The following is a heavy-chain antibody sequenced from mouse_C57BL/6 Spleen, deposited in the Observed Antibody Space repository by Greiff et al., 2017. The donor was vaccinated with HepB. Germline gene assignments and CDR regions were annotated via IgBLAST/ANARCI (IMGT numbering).Heavy chain of an antibody. CDR1: GFTFSSYA. V-gene: IGHV5-4*03. Sequence: EVNVVESGGGLVKPGGSLKLSCAASGFTFSSYAMSWVRQTPEKRLEWVATISDGGSYTYYPDNVKGRFTISRDNAKNNLYLQMSHLKSEDTAMYYCARALNWDLAWFAYWGQGTLVTVSA. CDR2: ISDGGSYT. J-gene: IGHJ3*01. CDR3: ARALNWDLAWFAY. D-gene: IGHD4-1*01.